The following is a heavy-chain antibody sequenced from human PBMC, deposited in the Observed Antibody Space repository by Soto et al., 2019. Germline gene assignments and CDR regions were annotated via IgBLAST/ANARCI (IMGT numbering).Heavy chain of an antibody. CDR3: ARLPYYYGSGSYGLFYYYMDV. CDR2: VYFSGRT. V-gene: IGHV4-59*12. J-gene: IGHJ6*03. Sequence: SETLSLTCTVSVGSISSYYWSWIRQPPGKGLECIGYVYFSGRTNYNPSLKSRVTISVDTSKNQFSLKLSSVTAADTAVYYCARLPYYYGSGSYGLFYYYMDVWGKGTTVTVSS. D-gene: IGHD3-10*01. CDR1: VGSISSYY.